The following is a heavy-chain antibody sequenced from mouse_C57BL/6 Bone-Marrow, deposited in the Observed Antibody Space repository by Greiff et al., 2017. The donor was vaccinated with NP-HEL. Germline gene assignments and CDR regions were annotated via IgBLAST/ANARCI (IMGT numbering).Heavy chain of an antibody. V-gene: IGHV14-3*01. CDR1: GFNIKNTY. Sequence: EVQLQESVAELVRPGASVKLSCTASGFNIKNTYMHWVKQRPEQGLEWIGRIDPANGNTKYAPKFQGKATITADTSSNTAYLQLSSLTSEDTAIYYCASGYGSSFYYFDYWGQGTTLTVSS. D-gene: IGHD1-1*01. CDR2: IDPANGNT. J-gene: IGHJ2*01. CDR3: ASGYGSSFYYFDY.